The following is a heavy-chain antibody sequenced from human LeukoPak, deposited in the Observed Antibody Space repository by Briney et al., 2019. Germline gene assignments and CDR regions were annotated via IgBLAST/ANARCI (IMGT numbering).Heavy chain of an antibody. CDR3: ARRPTVTTPLTA. D-gene: IGHD4-17*01. CDR1: GFSFNTYG. J-gene: IGHJ5*02. V-gene: IGHV3-33*01. CDR2: IWFDGTTK. Sequence: GRSLRLSCAASGFSFNTYGMHWVRQAPGKGLEWVAVIWFDGTTKYYADSVKGRFTISRDNSKNTLYLQMNSLRAEDTAVYYCARRPTVTTPLTAWGQGTLVTVSS.